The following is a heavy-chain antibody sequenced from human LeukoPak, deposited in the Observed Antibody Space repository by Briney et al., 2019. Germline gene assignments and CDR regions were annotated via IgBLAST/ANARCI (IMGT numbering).Heavy chain of an antibody. D-gene: IGHD3-22*01. CDR2: IYYSGST. V-gene: IGHV4-31*03. CDR1: GGSISSGGYY. J-gene: IGHJ4*02. CDR3: ARVTDSSGYYPVVGAFDY. Sequence: SQTLSLTCTVSGGSISSGGYYWSWIRQHPGKGLVWIGYIYYSGSTYYNPSLKSRVTISVDTSKNQFSLKLSSVTAADTAVYYCARVTDSSGYYPVVGAFDYWGQGTLVTVSS.